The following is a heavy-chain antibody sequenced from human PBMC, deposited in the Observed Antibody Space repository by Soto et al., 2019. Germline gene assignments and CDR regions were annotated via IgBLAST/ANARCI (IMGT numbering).Heavy chain of an antibody. Sequence: PGGSLRLSCAASGFTFSSYEMNWVRQAPGKGPEWVSYISSSGSTIYYADSVKGRFTISRDNAKNSLYLQMNSLRAEDTAVYYCARQPITMIVGWFFHWGQGTTVTSP. CDR3: ARQPITMIVGWFFH. D-gene: IGHD3-22*01. CDR2: ISSSGSTI. CDR1: GFTFSSYE. J-gene: IGHJ6*02. V-gene: IGHV3-48*03.